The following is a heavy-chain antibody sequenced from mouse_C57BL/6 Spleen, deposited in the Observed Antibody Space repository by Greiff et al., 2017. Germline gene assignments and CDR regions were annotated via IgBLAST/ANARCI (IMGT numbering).Heavy chain of an antibody. Sequence: VQLQESGAELVKPGASVKISCKASGYAFSSYWMNWVKQRPGKGLEWIGQIYPGDGDTNYNGKFKGKATLTADKSSSTAYMQLSSLTSEDSAVYFCARHSSGYSYYYAMDYLGQGTSVTGSS. CDR2: IYPGDGDT. CDR1: GYAFSSYW. J-gene: IGHJ4*01. V-gene: IGHV1-80*01. D-gene: IGHD3-2*02. CDR3: ARHSSGYSYYYAMDY.